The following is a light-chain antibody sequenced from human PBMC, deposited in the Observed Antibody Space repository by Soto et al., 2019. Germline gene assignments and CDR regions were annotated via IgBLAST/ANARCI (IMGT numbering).Light chain of an antibody. CDR1: SSNIGTFY. J-gene: IGLJ1*01. Sequence: QSVLTQPPSAASTPGQRVTLSCSGSSSNIGTFYVYWYQHPPGTAPRLLIYLDTQRPSGVPDRFSGSKSGPSASLAISGLRSEDEGNYYCAAWDDSLNAYVFGTGTKLTVL. CDR2: LDT. V-gene: IGLV1-47*02. CDR3: AAWDDSLNAYV.